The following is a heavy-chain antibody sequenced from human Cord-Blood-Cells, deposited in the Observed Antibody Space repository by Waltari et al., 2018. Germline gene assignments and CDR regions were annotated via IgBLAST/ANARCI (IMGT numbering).Heavy chain of an antibody. J-gene: IGHJ4*02. D-gene: IGHD6-19*01. CDR3: AKDEDSSGWYSN. Sequence: QVQLVEPGGGVVQPGGSLRLSCAALGSTFSSYGMHWVRQAPGKGLEWVAFIRYDGSNKYYADSVKGRFTISRDNSKNTLYLQMNSLRAEDTAVYYCAKDEDSSGWYSNWGQGTLVTVSS. CDR1: GSTFSSYG. CDR2: IRYDGSNK. V-gene: IGHV3-30*02.